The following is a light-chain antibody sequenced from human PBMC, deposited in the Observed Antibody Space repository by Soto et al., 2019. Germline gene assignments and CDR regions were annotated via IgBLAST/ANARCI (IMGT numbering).Light chain of an antibody. CDR2: DAS. V-gene: IGKV1-33*01. CDR3: EPYYLLPP. J-gene: IGKJ5*01. CDR1: QNINNY. Sequence: DVKMKKSASALSAYVGDRVTITCQASQNINNYLNLYQQKPGRAPKLLIYDASNLEAGVPSRFRGSGSGTDFTFTISRLQPDDIATYYSEPYYLLPPFGQVT.